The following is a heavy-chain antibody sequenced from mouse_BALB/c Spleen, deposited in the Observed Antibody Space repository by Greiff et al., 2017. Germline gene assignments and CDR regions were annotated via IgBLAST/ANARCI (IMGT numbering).Heavy chain of an antibody. Sequence: EVHLVESGGGLVQPGGSRKLSCAASGFTFSSFGMHWVRQAPEKGLEWVAYISSGSSTIYYADTVKGRFTISRDNPKNTLFLQMTSLRSEDTAMYYCARLGGLRRFDYWGQGTTLTVSS. D-gene: IGHD2-4*01. CDR2: ISSGSSTI. J-gene: IGHJ2*01. CDR1: GFTFSSFG. V-gene: IGHV5-17*02. CDR3: ARLGGLRRFDY.